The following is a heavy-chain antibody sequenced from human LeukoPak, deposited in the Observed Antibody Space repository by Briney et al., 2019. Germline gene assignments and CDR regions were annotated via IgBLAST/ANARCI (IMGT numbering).Heavy chain of an antibody. J-gene: IGHJ4*02. D-gene: IGHD6-19*01. CDR1: GYTFTNYY. V-gene: IGHV1-46*01. CDR3: ARELAGVDY. Sequence: ASVKVSCKASGYTFTNYYMHWVRQAPGQGLEWMGIINPSDGSTRYAQKFQGRVTITRDTSTSTVYMEVRSLRSEDTAVYYCARELAGVDYWGQGTLVTVSS. CDR2: INPSDGST.